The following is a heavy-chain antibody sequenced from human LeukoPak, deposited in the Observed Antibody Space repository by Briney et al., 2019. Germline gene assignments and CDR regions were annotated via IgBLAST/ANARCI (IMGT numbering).Heavy chain of an antibody. D-gene: IGHD3-3*01. V-gene: IGHV4-4*02. Sequence: SGTLSLTCAVSGGSISSSYWWSWVRQPPGKGLEWIGEIYHSGSTNYNPSLKSRVTISVDKSKNQFSLKLSSVTAADTAVYYCARGGGGTFDFWSGYYGYYGMDVWGQGTTVTVSS. CDR1: GGSISSSYW. CDR3: ARGGGGTFDFWSGYYGYYGMDV. J-gene: IGHJ6*02. CDR2: IYHSGST.